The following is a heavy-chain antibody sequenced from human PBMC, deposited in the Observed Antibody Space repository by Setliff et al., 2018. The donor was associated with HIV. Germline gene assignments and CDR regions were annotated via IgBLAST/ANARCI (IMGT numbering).Heavy chain of an antibody. D-gene: IGHD3-3*01. J-gene: IGHJ3*02. CDR3: ARGDPASYYNFWSGYASETFDI. CDR1: GYTFTSYY. V-gene: IGHV1-46*01. CDR2: INPSGGST. Sequence: GASVKVSCKASGYTFTSYYMHWGRQAPGQGLEWMGIINPSGGSTSYAQKFQGRVTMTRDTSTSTVYMELSSLRSEDTAVYYCARGDPASYYNFWSGYASETFDIWGQGTMVTVSS.